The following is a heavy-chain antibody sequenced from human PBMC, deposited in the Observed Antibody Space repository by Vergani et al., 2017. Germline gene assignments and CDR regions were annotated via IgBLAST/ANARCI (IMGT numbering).Heavy chain of an antibody. CDR2: ISNIGSYI. CDR3: ANVGFSGSHH. J-gene: IGHJ5*02. D-gene: IGHD1-26*01. CDR1: GFTFSTYS. V-gene: IGHV3-21*04. Sequence: EVQLVESGGGLVKPGGSLRLSCAASGFTFSTYSMNWVRQAPGKGLEWVSAISNIGSYIYYADSVKGRFTISRDNAKNSLYLQMNSLRAEDTAVYYCANVGFSGSHHWGQGTLVTVSS.